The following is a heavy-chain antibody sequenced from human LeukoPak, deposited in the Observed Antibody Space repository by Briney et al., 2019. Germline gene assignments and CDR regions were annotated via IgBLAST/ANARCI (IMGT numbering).Heavy chain of an antibody. V-gene: IGHV3-66*01. J-gene: IGHJ4*02. CDR3: AKERSLEIAVAGTVFDY. D-gene: IGHD6-19*01. CDR1: GFTVSSNY. CDR2: IYSGGDT. Sequence: GGSLRLSCAASGFTVSSNYMGWVRQAPGKGLEWVSVIYSGGDTYYADSVKGRFTISRDNSKNMIYLEMSSLKAEDTAVYYCAKERSLEIAVAGTVFDYWGQGTLVTVSS.